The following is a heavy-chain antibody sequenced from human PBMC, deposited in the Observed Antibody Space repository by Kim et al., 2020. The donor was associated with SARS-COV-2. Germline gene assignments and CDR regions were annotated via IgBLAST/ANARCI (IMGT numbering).Heavy chain of an antibody. V-gene: IGHV1-69*13. CDR3: ARVVRSGSYYNTANTPYYYYGMDV. Sequence: SVKVSCKASGGTFSSYAISWVRQAPGQGLEWMGGIIPIFGTANYAQKFQGRVTITADESTSTAYMELSSLRSEDTAVYYCARVVRSGSYYNTANTPYYYYGMDVWGQGTTVTVSS. D-gene: IGHD3-10*01. J-gene: IGHJ6*02. CDR2: IIPIFGTA. CDR1: GGTFSSYA.